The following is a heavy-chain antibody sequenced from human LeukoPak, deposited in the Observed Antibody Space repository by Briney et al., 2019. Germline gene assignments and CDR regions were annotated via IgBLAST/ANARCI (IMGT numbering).Heavy chain of an antibody. CDR1: GFTFNSHW. V-gene: IGHV3-74*01. Sequence: GGSLRLSCAASGFTFNSHWMHWVRQAPGKGLVWVSRINSAGRTTTHADSVKGRFTISRDNAKNTLYLQMNSLRAEDTAVYYCATEGRYFDWSFDPWGQGTLVTVSS. CDR3: ATEGRYFDWSFDP. CDR2: INSAGRTT. J-gene: IGHJ5*02. D-gene: IGHD3-9*01.